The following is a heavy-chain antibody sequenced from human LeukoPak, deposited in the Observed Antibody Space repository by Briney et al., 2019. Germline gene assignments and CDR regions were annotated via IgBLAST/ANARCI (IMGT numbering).Heavy chain of an antibody. CDR1: GGSISSNNYY. V-gene: IGHV4-39*07. CDR2: IYTTGST. D-gene: IGHD5/OR15-5a*01. J-gene: IGHJ4*02. Sequence: SETLSLTCSVSGGSISSNNYYWGWIRQPPGKGLEWIGNIYTTGSTYYSPSLKSRVIISLDTSKNQFSLTLSSVTAADTAVYYCAKGNPFYDYWGQGTLVTVSS. CDR3: AKGNPFYDY.